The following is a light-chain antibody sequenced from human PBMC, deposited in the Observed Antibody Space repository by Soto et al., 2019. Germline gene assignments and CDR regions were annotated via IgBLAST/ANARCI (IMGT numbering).Light chain of an antibody. CDR3: QVWDSGRDHVV. CDR2: YDS. CDR1: NIGSKS. V-gene: IGLV3-21*04. J-gene: IGLJ2*01. Sequence: SYELTQPPSVSVAPGETARITCGGNNIGSKSVHWYQQRPGQAPVLVIYYDSGRPSGIPERFSGSNSGNTATLTINRVEAGDGADYYCQVWDSGRDHVVFGGGTKLTVL.